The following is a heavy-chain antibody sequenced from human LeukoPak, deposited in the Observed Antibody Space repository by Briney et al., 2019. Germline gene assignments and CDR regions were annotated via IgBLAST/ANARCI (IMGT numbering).Heavy chain of an antibody. J-gene: IGHJ4*02. CDR2: INSDGSST. V-gene: IGHV3-74*01. D-gene: IGHD7-27*01. CDR1: RFTFSSCW. CDR3: ARNYWGSLDY. Sequence: GGSLRLSCAASRFTFSSCWMHRVRQAPGKGLVWVSRINSDGSSTTYADSVKGRFTISRDNAKNTLYLQMNSLRAEDTAVYYCARNYWGSLDYWGQGTLVTVSS.